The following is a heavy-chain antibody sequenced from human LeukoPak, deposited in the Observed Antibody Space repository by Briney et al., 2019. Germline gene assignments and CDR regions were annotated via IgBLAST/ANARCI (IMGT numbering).Heavy chain of an antibody. CDR3: ARGLHDYVWGSYRGNPLDY. D-gene: IGHD3-16*02. Sequence: SETLSLTCAVYGGSFSGYYWSWIRQPPGKGLEWIGEINHSGSTNYNPSLKSRVTISVDTSMNQFSLKLSSVTAADTAVYYCARGLHDYVWGSYRGNPLDYWGQGTLVTVSS. V-gene: IGHV4-34*01. J-gene: IGHJ4*02. CDR1: GGSFSGYY. CDR2: INHSGST.